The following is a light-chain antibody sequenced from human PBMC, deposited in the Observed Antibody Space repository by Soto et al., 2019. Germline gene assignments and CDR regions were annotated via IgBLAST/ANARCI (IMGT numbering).Light chain of an antibody. CDR3: LSYAGTDTWI. V-gene: IGLV2-23*01. J-gene: IGLJ2*01. CDR1: GSDVGGYNL. CDR2: EAY. Sequence: QSVLTQPASVSVSPGQSITISCTGSGSDVGGYNLVSWYQHHPGKVPKLVIFEAYKRPSGVSDRFSGSKSGNTASLTISGLQAGDEADYYCLSYAGTDTWIFGGGTKVTVL.